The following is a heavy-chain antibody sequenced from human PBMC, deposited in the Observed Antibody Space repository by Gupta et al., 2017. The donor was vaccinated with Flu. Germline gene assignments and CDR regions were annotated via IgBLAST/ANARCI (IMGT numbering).Heavy chain of an antibody. Sequence: EVHLLESGGRLVQPGGSLRLSWAASGLIFSSDAMSWVRQTPGKGLEWVSVISGSADNTLVADSVKGRFSISRDNSKTTRYLPMTILRAEDTAVYDCASDCDPGEAIDY. J-gene: IGHJ4*01. V-gene: IGHV3-23*01. CDR3: ASDCDPGEAIDY. CDR1: GLIFSSDA. D-gene: IGHD2-21*02. CDR2: ISGSADNT.